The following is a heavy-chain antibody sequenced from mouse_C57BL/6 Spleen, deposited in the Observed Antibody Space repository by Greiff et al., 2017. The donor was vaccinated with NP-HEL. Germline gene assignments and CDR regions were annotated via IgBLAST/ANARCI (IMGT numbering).Heavy chain of an antibody. Sequence: QVQLQQSGAELARPGASVKLSCKASGYTFTSYGISWVKQRTGQGLEWIGEIYPRSGNTYYNEKFKGKATLTADKSSSTAYMELRSLTSEDSAVYFCARDVGDGNYLDYWGQGTTLTVSS. V-gene: IGHV1-81*01. CDR2: IYPRSGNT. CDR3: ARDVGDGNYLDY. J-gene: IGHJ2*01. D-gene: IGHD2-3*01. CDR1: GYTFTSYG.